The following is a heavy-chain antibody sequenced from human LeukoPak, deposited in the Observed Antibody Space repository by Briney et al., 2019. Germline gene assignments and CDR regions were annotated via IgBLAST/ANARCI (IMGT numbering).Heavy chain of an antibody. CDR2: ISCSSKYI. D-gene: IGHD2-21*02. J-gene: IGHJ5*02. V-gene: IGHV3-21*01. CDR1: GFTFSSYS. Sequence: GGSLRLSCAASGFTFSSYSMNWVRQAPGKGLEWVSSISCSSKYIYDADSVKGRFTVSRDNAKNSLYLQMNSLRAEDTAVYYCARDYLYCGGDCLVDAWGQGTLVTVSS. CDR3: ARDYLYCGGDCLVDA.